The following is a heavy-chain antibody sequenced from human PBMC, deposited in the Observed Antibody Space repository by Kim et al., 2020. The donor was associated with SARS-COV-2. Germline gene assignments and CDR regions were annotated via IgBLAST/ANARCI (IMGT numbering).Heavy chain of an antibody. CDR3: ARGDPPSAIFGVVPRDP. Sequence: ASVKVSCKASGYTFTTYAMNWVRQAPGQGLEWMGWINTYTGNPTYAQGFTGRFVFSLDTSVSTAYLQISSLQAADTAVYYCARGDPPSAIFGVVPRDPWGQGTLVTVSS. CDR2: INTYTGNP. D-gene: IGHD3-3*01. J-gene: IGHJ5*02. V-gene: IGHV7-4-1*02. CDR1: GYTFTTYA.